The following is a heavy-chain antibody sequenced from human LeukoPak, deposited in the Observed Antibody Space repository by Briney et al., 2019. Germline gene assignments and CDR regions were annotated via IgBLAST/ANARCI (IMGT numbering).Heavy chain of an antibody. CDR2: IYAGRNT. D-gene: IGHD3-10*01. J-gene: IGHJ4*02. Sequence: PSETLSLTCTVSGGSISNYYWSWIRQPAAKGLEWIGRIYAGRNTDHNPSLKSRVTMSLDSSKNQFSLKLSSVTAADTAIYYCAKEFGYWGQGTLVTVSS. CDR3: AKEFGY. CDR1: GGSISNYY. V-gene: IGHV4-4*07.